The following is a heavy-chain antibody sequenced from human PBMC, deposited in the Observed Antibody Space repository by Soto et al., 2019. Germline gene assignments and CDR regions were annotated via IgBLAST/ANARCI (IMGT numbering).Heavy chain of an antibody. CDR3: ARGESRDYYGSGSYYKPSYYYYGMDV. V-gene: IGHV4-30-4*01. CDR1: GGSISSGDYY. Sequence: SETMSLTYTVSGGSISSGDYYWSWIRQPPGKGLEWIGYIFYSESTYYNPSLLSRVTISVDTSKNEFSLRLSSVTAADTAVYYCARGESRDYYGSGSYYKPSYYYYGMDVWGQGTTVTV. D-gene: IGHD3-10*01. CDR2: IFYSEST. J-gene: IGHJ6*02.